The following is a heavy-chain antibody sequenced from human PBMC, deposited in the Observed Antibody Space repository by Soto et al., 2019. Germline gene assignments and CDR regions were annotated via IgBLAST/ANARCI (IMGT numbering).Heavy chain of an antibody. D-gene: IGHD3-9*01. CDR1: GFTFSSFA. J-gene: IGHJ4*02. CDR2: ISYDGTNK. Sequence: GGSLRLSCAASGFTFSSFAMHWVRQAPGKGLEWVAVISYDGTNKYYADSVKGRFSISRDSSKNTLYLQMNSLRAEDTAVYYCARGNYDILTGHENYWGQGTLVTVSS. CDR3: ARGNYDILTGHENY. V-gene: IGHV3-30-3*01.